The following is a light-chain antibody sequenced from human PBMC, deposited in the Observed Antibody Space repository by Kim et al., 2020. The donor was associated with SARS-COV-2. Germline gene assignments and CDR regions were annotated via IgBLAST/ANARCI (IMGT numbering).Light chain of an antibody. J-gene: IGKJ1*01. V-gene: IGKV3-20*01. CDR3: QQYGSSSRT. Sequence: ETVMTQSPATLSVPPGERATLSCRASQSLSSNSLAWYQLKPGQAPRLLIFGASRRATGIPDRFSGSGSGTDFTVTISRLEPEDFAVYYCQQYGSSSRTFGQGTKVDIK. CDR2: GAS. CDR1: QSLSSNS.